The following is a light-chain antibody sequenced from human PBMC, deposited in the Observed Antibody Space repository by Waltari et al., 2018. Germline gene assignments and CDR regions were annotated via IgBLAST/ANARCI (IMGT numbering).Light chain of an antibody. J-gene: IGLJ2*01. V-gene: IGLV1-47*01. CDR2: RNN. CDR1: SPNTGPNY. Sequence: QSVLTQPPSASGTPGQSVTISCSGGSPNTGPNYVCWYQQLPETAPNPLLYRNNQRPSGVPDRFSGSKSGTSASLAISGLRSEDEADYYCAAWDDNLSGWVFGGGTKLTVL. CDR3: AAWDDNLSGWV.